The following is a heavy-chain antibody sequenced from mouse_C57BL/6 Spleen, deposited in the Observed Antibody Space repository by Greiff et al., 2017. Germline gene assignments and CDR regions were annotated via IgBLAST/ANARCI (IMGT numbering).Heavy chain of an antibody. Sequence: VKLMESGPELVKPGASVKISCKASGYAFSSSWMNWVKQRPGKGLEWIGRIYPGDGDTNYNGKFKGKATLTADKSSSTAYMQLSSLTSEDSAVYFCARDSSGAMDYWGQGTSVTVSS. CDR2: IYPGDGDT. CDR1: GYAFSSSW. D-gene: IGHD3-2*02. CDR3: ARDSSGAMDY. J-gene: IGHJ4*01. V-gene: IGHV1-82*01.